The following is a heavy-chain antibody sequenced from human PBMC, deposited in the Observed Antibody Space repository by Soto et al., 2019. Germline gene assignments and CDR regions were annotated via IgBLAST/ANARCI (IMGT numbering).Heavy chain of an antibody. CDR2: IYYSGST. V-gene: IGHV4-59*01. CDR1: GGSISSYY. Sequence: SETLSLTCTVSGGSISSYYWSWIRQPPGKGLEWIGYIYYSGSTNYNPSLKSRVTISVDTSKNQFSLKLSSVTAADTAVYYCARVGYCSGGSCYQRYYYMDVWGKGTTVTVSS. D-gene: IGHD2-15*01. J-gene: IGHJ6*03. CDR3: ARVGYCSGGSCYQRYYYMDV.